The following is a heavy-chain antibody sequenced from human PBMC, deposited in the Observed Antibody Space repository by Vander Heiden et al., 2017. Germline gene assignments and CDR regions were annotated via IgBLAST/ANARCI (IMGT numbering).Heavy chain of an antibody. V-gene: IGHV3-33*01. D-gene: IGHD3-3*01. CDR2: IWYDGSNK. CDR3: ARDLQYYDFWSGYNGMDV. J-gene: IGHJ6*02. Sequence: QVQLVESGGGVVQPGRSLRLSCAASGFTFRSYGLPWVRQAPGKGLEWVAVIWYDGSNKYYADSVKGRFTISRDNSKNTLYLQMNSLRAEDTAVYYCARDLQYYDFWSGYNGMDVWGQGTTVTVSS. CDR1: GFTFRSYG.